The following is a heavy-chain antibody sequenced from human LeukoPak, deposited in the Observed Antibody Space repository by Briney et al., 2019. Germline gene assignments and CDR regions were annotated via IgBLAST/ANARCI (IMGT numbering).Heavy chain of an antibody. D-gene: IGHD3-22*01. J-gene: IGHJ4*02. Sequence: GGSLRLSCAASGFSFSNYEMNWVRQAPGKGLEWISYITASSTTIYYADSVKGRFTISRDTATNTLYLQMNRLRAEDTAIYYCARDDDTSSHYSLFEYWGQGTRVTVSS. V-gene: IGHV3-48*03. CDR1: GFSFSNYE. CDR3: ARDDDTSSHYSLFEY. CDR2: ITASSTTI.